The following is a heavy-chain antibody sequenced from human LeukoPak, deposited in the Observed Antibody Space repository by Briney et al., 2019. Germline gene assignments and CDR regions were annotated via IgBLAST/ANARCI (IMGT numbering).Heavy chain of an antibody. D-gene: IGHD3-22*01. V-gene: IGHV3-23*01. J-gene: IGHJ4*02. CDR2: ISGRGDST. CDR1: GLTFRNYA. Sequence: GGSLRLSCAASGLTFRNYAMSWVRQAPGKGLEWVSGISGRGDSTYYADSVKGRFTISRDNSKNTLYLQMNSLRAEDTAIYYCASRNYYDNNGCYYPYYFDYWGQGTLVTVSS. CDR3: ASRNYYDNNGCYYPYYFDY.